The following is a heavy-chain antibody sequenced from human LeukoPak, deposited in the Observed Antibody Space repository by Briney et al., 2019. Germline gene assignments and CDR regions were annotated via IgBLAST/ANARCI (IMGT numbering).Heavy chain of an antibody. J-gene: IGHJ4*02. Sequence: GGSQRLSCAASGFTFSSYAMSWVRQAPGKGLEWVSAISGSGGSTYYADSVKGRFTISRDNSKNTLYLQMNSLRAEDTAVYYCAKDSSILTGYYADYWGQGTLVTVSS. D-gene: IGHD3-9*01. CDR2: ISGSGGST. V-gene: IGHV3-23*01. CDR3: AKDSSILTGYYADY. CDR1: GFTFSSYA.